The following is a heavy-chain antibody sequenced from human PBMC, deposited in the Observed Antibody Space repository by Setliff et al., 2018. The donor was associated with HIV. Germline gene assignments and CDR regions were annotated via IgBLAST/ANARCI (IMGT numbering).Heavy chain of an antibody. Sequence: GASVKVSCKAPGFTLTRYFIHWARQVAGQRPEWVGIINPRGDRTTYAQSFQGRVRMSRDTSTTTLELNSLRSEDTAVYYCARESPHVDTDRVSQHPTDYYYYGMDVWGQGTTVTVSS. CDR1: GFTLTRYF. J-gene: IGHJ6*02. V-gene: IGHV1-46*01. CDR2: INPRGDRT. D-gene: IGHD5-18*01. CDR3: ARESPHVDTDRVSQHPTDYYYYGMDV.